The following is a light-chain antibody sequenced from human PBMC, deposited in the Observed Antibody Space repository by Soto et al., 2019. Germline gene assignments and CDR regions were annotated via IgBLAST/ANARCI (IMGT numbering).Light chain of an antibody. CDR2: SAS. Sequence: DIQMTQSPSSLSASVGDRVTIICRASQSISWFLNWYRQKPGKAPKFLTYSASSLQSGVPSSFSGSGSGTDFSLPTSSLRPEDFATYFCQHGYSTPLTFGGGTKVDIK. V-gene: IGKV1-39*01. J-gene: IGKJ4*01. CDR1: QSISWF. CDR3: QHGYSTPLT.